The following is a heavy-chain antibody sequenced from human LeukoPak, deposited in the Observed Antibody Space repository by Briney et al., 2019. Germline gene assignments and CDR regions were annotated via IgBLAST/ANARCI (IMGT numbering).Heavy chain of an antibody. CDR2: IYYSGST. J-gene: IGHJ3*02. CDR3: ARDYSGYDHDAFDI. CDR1: GGSISSSSYY. Sequence: SETLSLTCTVSGGSISSSSYYWGWIRQPPGKGLEWIGSIYYSGSTYYNPSLKSRVTISVDTSKNQFSLKLSSVTAADTAVYYCARDYSGYDHDAFDIWGQGTMVTVSS. V-gene: IGHV4-39*07. D-gene: IGHD5-12*01.